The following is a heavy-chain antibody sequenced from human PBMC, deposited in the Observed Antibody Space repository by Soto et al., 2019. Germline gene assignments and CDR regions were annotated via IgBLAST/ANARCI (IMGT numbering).Heavy chain of an antibody. CDR1: GGSISSGDYY. CDR3: ARGVSEWGQQLVHTPSYWFDP. J-gene: IGHJ5*02. CDR2: IYYSGST. V-gene: IGHV4-30-4*08. Sequence: SETLSLTCTVSGGSISSGDYYWSWIRQPPGKGLEWIGYIYYSGSTNYNPSLKSRVTISVDTTKNQFSLKLSSVTAADTSVYYWARGVSEWGQQLVHTPSYWFDPWGQGTLVTVSS. D-gene: IGHD6-13*01.